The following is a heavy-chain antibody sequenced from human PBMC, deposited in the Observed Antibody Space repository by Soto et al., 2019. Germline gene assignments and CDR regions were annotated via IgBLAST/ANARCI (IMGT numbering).Heavy chain of an antibody. CDR1: GASISSGW. Sequence: SETLSLTCAVSGASISSGWWTWVRQPPGKGLEWIGETLYSGTTNYNSSLNSRVTISIDKSKKQFSLNLSSVTAADTAVYYCSRVFGFGGMDVWGQGTTVTVSS. CDR3: SRVFGFGGMDV. J-gene: IGHJ6*02. D-gene: IGHD3-10*01. CDR2: TLYSGTT. V-gene: IGHV4-4*02.